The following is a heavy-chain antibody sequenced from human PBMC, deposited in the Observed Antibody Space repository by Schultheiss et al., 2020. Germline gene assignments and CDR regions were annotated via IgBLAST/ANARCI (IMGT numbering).Heavy chain of an antibody. CDR3: ARDGDYYGSGRGY. Sequence: GESLKISCAASGFTFSSYWMNWVRQAPGKGLEWVANIKQDGSEKYYVDSVKGRFTISRDNAKNSLYLQMNSLRAEDTAVYYCARDGDYYGSGRGYWGQGALVTVSS. CDR2: IKQDGSEK. CDR1: GFTFSSYW. J-gene: IGHJ4*02. V-gene: IGHV3-7*01. D-gene: IGHD3-10*01.